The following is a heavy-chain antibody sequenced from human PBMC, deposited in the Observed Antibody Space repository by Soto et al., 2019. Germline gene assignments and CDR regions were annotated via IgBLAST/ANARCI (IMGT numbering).Heavy chain of an antibody. CDR2: IKSNTAGGTT. J-gene: IGHJ4*02. CDR3: SHGYYQYFNS. V-gene: IGHV3-15*07. CDR1: GVTLTDVW. D-gene: IGHD5-18*01. Sequence: PGGSLRLSCAVSGVTLTDVWMNWVRKAPGKGPEWVGRIKSNTAGGTTDFAAPVKGRFTISRDDSQNTLYLQMDSLKTEDTAVYYCSHGYYQYFNSWGPGTLVTVSS.